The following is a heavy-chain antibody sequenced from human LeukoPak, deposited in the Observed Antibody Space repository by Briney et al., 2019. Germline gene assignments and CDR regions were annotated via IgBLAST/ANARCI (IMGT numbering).Heavy chain of an antibody. V-gene: IGHV1-2*06. J-gene: IGHJ4*02. CDR2: INPNSGGT. CDR3: ARDAAKVYYFDY. D-gene: IGHD6-25*01. Sequence: GASVKGSCKASGYTFTGYYMHWVRQAPGQGLEWMGRINPNSGGTNYAQKFQGRVTMTRDTSISTAYMELSRLRSDDTAVYYCARDAAKVYYFDYWGQGTLVTVSS. CDR1: GYTFTGYY.